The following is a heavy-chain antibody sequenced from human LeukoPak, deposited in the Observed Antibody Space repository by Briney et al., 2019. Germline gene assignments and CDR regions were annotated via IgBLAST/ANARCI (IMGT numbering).Heavy chain of an antibody. V-gene: IGHV3-48*01. CDR2: IDARSGIT. CDR3: ARTYDFGRGPPGDAFDN. CDR1: GFTFTIFG. D-gene: IGHD3-3*01. Sequence: PTGGSLRLSCAASGFTFTIFGLNWVRQAPGKGPEWVSYIDARSGITYYADSVQGRFTLSRDNARESVFLQMDSLRVDDTAVYYCARTYDFGRGPPGDAFDNWGPGTWVIVSS. J-gene: IGHJ3*02.